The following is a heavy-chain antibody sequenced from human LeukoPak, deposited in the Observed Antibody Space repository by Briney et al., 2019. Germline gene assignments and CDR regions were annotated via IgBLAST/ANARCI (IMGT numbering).Heavy chain of an antibody. CDR3: ASEYCSSISCYFD. CDR1: GFTFSNYY. CDR2: ISSSGTTI. J-gene: IGHJ4*02. V-gene: IGHV3-11*04. Sequence: GGSLRLSCAASGFTFSNYYMSWIRQAPGKGLEWVSYISSSGTTIFYADSVKGRFTVSRDNFKNSLYLQMNSLRAEDTAVYYCASEYCSSISCYFDWGQGGLVTVSS. D-gene: IGHD2-2*01.